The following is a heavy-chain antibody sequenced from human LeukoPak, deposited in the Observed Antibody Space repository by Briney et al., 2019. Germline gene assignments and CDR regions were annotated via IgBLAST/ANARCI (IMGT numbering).Heavy chain of an antibody. J-gene: IGHJ1*01. Sequence: ASVKVSCKASGGTLSNHAVSWVRQAPGQGLEWMGGIIPIFGTANYAQKFQGRVTITADESTSTAYMELSSLRSEDTALYYCAGSTVTRLAEYFQHWGQGTLVTVSS. CDR1: GGTLSNHA. V-gene: IGHV1-69*01. CDR3: AGSTVTRLAEYFQH. D-gene: IGHD4-17*01. CDR2: IIPIFGTA.